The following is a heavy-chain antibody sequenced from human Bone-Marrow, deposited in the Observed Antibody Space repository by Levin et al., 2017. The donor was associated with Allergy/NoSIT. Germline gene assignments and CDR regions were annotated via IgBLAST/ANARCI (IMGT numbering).Heavy chain of an antibody. V-gene: IGHV2-5*02. CDR3: AHTSVGSLRLDPFDL. CDR1: GFSLSSSS. J-gene: IGHJ3*01. CDR2: IYWDDDK. D-gene: IGHD1-26*01. Sequence: SGPTLVKPTQTLTLTCTFSGFSLSSSSWIRQPPGKALEWLAVIYWDDDKRYRPSLKSRLTIAKDTSKNQVSLTMTNMDPVDTATYFCAHTSVGSLRLDPFDLWGQGTMVTVSS.